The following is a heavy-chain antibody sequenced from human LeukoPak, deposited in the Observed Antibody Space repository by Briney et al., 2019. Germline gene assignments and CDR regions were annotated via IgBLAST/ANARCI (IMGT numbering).Heavy chain of an antibody. Sequence: GESLKISCKASGYSFTNYWISWVRQMPGKGLEWMGRIDPSDSNTNYSPSLQGHVTISADKSVNTAYLQWCSLKASDTAMYYCTRLSYYGSGLLDYWGQGTRVTVSS. V-gene: IGHV5-10-1*01. CDR3: TRLSYYGSGLLDY. CDR1: GYSFTNYW. CDR2: IDPSDSNT. D-gene: IGHD3-10*01. J-gene: IGHJ4*02.